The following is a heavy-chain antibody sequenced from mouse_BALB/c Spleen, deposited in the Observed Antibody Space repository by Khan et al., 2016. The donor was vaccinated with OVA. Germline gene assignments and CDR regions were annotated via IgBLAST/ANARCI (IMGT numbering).Heavy chain of an antibody. CDR1: GYTFTSYW. D-gene: IGHD1-1*01. CDR3: ARIKKIVATYFDY. J-gene: IGHJ2*01. CDR2: NNPTNGRT. Sequence: QVQLQQPGAELVKAGASVKMSCKASGYTFTSYWMHWVKQRLGQGLEWFAENNPTNGRTYYNEKLKSKATLTVDKSSSTAYMLLSGPTFEDSAVYYCARIKKIVATYFDYWGQGTTLTVSS. V-gene: IGHV1S81*02.